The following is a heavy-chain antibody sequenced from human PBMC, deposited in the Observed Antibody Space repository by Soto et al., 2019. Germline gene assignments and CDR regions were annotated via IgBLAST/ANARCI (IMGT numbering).Heavy chain of an antibody. CDR3: ASWLQEAGIGGNYYYGMDV. Sequence: QVQLVQSGAEVKKPGSSVKVSCKASGGTFSNYAFSWVRQAPGQGIEWWGGIMPLFGRADYAQKFRGRVTITADESTSTAHMELRSLRSEDTAVYYCASWLQEAGIGGNYYYGMDVWGQGTTVTFSS. J-gene: IGHJ6*02. V-gene: IGHV1-69*12. CDR1: GGTFSNYA. D-gene: IGHD6-19*01. CDR2: IMPLFGRA.